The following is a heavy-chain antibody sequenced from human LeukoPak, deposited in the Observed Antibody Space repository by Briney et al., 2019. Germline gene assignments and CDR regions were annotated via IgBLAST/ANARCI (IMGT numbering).Heavy chain of an antibody. V-gene: IGHV4-38-2*02. CDR3: ARRRSGGSYKSFWFDP. CDR1: GYSISSGYY. J-gene: IGHJ5*02. D-gene: IGHD1-26*01. Sequence: SETLSLTCTVSGYSISSGYYWGWIRQPPGKGLEWIGSIYHSGSTYYNPSLKSRVTISVDTSKNQFSLKLSSVTAADTAVYYCARRRSGGSYKSFWFDPWGQGTLVTVSS. CDR2: IYHSGST.